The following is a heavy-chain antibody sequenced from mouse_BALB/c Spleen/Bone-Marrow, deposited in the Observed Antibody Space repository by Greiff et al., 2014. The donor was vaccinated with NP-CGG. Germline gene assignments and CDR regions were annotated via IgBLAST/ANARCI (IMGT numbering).Heavy chain of an antibody. D-gene: IGHD2-14*01. CDR3: ARQGYHRYDGRGFDY. Sequence: DVMLVESGGGLVKPGGSLKLSCAASGFTFSSYAMSWVRQIPEKRLEWVATISSGGSYTYYPDSVKGRFTISRDNAKNTLYLQMSSLRSEDTAMYYCARQGYHRYDGRGFDYWGQGTTLTVSS. CDR2: ISSGGSYT. J-gene: IGHJ2*01. CDR1: GFTFSSYA. V-gene: IGHV5-9-1*01.